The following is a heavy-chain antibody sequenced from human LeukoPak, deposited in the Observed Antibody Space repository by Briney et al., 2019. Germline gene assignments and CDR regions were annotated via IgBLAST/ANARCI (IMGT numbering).Heavy chain of an antibody. D-gene: IGHD2-2*03. CDR2: IIPILGIA. CDR3: AREGDGYCSSTSCQYYYYYMDV. Sequence: SVKVSCKASGGTFSSYTIGWVRQAPGQGLEWMGRIIPILGIANYAQKFQGRVTITADKSTSTAYMELSSLRSEDTAVYYCAREGDGYCSSTSCQYYYYYMDVWGKGTTVTVSS. J-gene: IGHJ6*03. V-gene: IGHV1-69*04. CDR1: GGTFSSYT.